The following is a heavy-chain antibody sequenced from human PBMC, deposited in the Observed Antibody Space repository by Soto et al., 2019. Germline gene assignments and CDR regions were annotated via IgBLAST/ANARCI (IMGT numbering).Heavy chain of an antibody. V-gene: IGHV3-48*02. Sequence: LRLSCVASGFSLANYPMNWVRQTPGKDLEWISYSSPRGDTIYYADSVEGRFTISRDNARNSLSLHMSSLRDEDSALYYCAKGPHTNVGWPYYFESWGQGVPVTVSS. D-gene: IGHD6-19*01. J-gene: IGHJ4*02. CDR1: GFSLANYP. CDR2: SSPRGDTI. CDR3: AKGPHTNVGWPYYFES.